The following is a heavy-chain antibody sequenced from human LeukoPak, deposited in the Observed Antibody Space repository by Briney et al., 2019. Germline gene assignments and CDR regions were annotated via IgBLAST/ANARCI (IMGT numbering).Heavy chain of an antibody. V-gene: IGHV4-34*01. CDR3: ARLAGYCSSTSSYYYMDV. Sequence: SETLSLTCTVSGGSISNYYWSWIRQPPGKGLEWIGKINHSGSTNYNPSLKSRVTISVDTSKNQFSLKLSSVTAADTAVYYCARLAGYCSSTSSYYYMDVWGKGTTVTVSS. D-gene: IGHD2-2*01. CDR1: GGSISNYY. J-gene: IGHJ6*03. CDR2: INHSGST.